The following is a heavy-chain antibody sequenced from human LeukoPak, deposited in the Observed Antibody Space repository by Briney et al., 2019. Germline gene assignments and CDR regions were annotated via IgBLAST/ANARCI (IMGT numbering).Heavy chain of an antibody. CDR2: IWSDGTEE. J-gene: IGHJ4*02. CDR1: GFDFNNYG. D-gene: IGHD2-2*01. CDR3: ARDGTSTDDY. Sequence: QPGGSLRLSCAASGFDFNNYGVHWVRQPPGKGLEWLAVIWSDGTEEYYADSVKGRFTISRDNVNSTLYLQMNSLRGDDTAIYYCARDGTSTDDYWGQGTLVTVSS. V-gene: IGHV3-33*01.